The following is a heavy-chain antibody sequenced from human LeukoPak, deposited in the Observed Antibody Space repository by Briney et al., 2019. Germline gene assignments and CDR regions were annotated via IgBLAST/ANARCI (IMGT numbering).Heavy chain of an antibody. J-gene: IGHJ4*02. CDR1: GFTFSSCG. Sequence: GGSLRLSCAASGFTFSSCGMHWVRQAPGKGLEWVAVISYDGSNKYYADSVKGRFTISRDNSKNTLYLQMNSLRAEDTAVYYCAKPHFDWLLSFDYWGQGTLVTVSS. D-gene: IGHD3-9*01. CDR3: AKPHFDWLLSFDY. CDR2: ISYDGSNK. V-gene: IGHV3-30*18.